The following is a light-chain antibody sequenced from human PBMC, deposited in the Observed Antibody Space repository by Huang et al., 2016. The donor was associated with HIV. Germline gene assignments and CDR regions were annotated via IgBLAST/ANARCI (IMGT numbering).Light chain of an antibody. Sequence: DIKMTQSPSSVSASIGDRVSFTCRASQDVNKWLAWYQQKPGVAPKLLVYASSTLQSGAPSRFRGSGSGTHFTLTINNLQAEDFATDFCQQSVTFPLTFGGGTKVELK. V-gene: IGKV1-12*01. CDR1: QDVNKW. CDR3: QQSVTFPLT. J-gene: IGKJ4*02. CDR2: ASS.